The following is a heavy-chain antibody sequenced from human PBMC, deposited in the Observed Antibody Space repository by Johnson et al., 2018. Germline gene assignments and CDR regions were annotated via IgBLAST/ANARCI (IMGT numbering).Heavy chain of an antibody. CDR2: ISYDGSNK. CDR3: ARLGRLPYYYMDV. Sequence: VQLVESGGGVVQPGRSLRLSCAASGFNFSNYAMHWVRQAPGKGLEWVAGISYDGSNKYYTDSVKGRFTISKDNPQNTLNLQMNSLRGEDTAVYYCARLGRLPYYYMDVWGKGTTVTVSS. V-gene: IGHV3-30-3*01. D-gene: IGHD2-15*01. CDR1: GFNFSNYA. J-gene: IGHJ6*03.